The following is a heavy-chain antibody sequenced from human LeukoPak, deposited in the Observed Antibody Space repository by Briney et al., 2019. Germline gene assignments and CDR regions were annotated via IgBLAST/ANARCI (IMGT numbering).Heavy chain of an antibody. CDR3: ARDLWKSRPPYFDY. CDR2: INPNSGGT. D-gene: IGHD3-10*01. V-gene: IGHV1-2*02. J-gene: IGHJ4*02. CDR1: GYTFTGYY. Sequence: GASVKVSCKASGYTFTGYYMHWVRQAPGQGLEWMGWINPNSGGTNYAQKFQGRVTMTRDTSISTAYMELSRLRSDDTAVYYCARDLWKSRPPYFDYWGQGTLVTVSS.